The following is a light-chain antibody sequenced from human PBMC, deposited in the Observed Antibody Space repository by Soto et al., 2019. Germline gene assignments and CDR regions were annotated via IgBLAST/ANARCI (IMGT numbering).Light chain of an antibody. CDR1: QDISRW. V-gene: IGKV1-12*01. CDR2: AAS. Sequence: DIQMTQSPSSVSASVGDRVTITCRASQDISRWLAWYQQKPGKAPKLLIYAASSLQSGVPSRFSGSGSGTDFTLTISCLQAEDFATYNCQQADSFTTFGPGTKVDIK. CDR3: QQADSFTT. J-gene: IGKJ3*01.